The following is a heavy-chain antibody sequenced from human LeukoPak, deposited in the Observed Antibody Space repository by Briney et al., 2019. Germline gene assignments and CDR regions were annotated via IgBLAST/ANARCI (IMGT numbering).Heavy chain of an antibody. V-gene: IGHV3-30*02. D-gene: IGHD1-26*01. Sequence: GGSLRLSCAASGFTFSSYAMHWVRQAPGKGLEWVAFIRYDGSNKYYADSVKGRFTISRDNSKNTLYLQMNSLRAEDTAVYYCAKISGSFLYNWFDPWGQGTLVTVSS. CDR2: IRYDGSNK. CDR1: GFTFSSYA. J-gene: IGHJ5*02. CDR3: AKISGSFLYNWFDP.